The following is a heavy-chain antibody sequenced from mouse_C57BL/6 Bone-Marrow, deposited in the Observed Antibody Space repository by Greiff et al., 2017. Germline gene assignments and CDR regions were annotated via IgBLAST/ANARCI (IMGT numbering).Heavy chain of an antibody. V-gene: IGHV5-9*01. D-gene: IGHD2-10*01. Sequence: EVQRVESGGGLVKPGGSLKLSCAASGFTFSSYTMSWVRQTPEKRLEWVATISGGGGNTYYPDSVKGRFTISRDNAKNTLYLQMSSLRSEDTALYYCARPLLPYYAMDYWGQGTSVTVSS. CDR3: ARPLLPYYAMDY. CDR1: GFTFSSYT. J-gene: IGHJ4*01. CDR2: ISGGGGNT.